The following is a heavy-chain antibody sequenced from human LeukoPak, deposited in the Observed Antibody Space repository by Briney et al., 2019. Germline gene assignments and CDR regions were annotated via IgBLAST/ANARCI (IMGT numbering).Heavy chain of an antibody. J-gene: IGHJ3*02. CDR3: ARASKRSWGFLGAFDI. Sequence: GASVKVSCQASGYTFTSYDINWVRQATGQGLEWMGWMNPNSGNTGYAQKFQGRVTMTRNTSISTAYMELSSLRSEDTAVYYCARASKRSWGFLGAFDIWGQGTMVTVSS. V-gene: IGHV1-8*01. CDR2: MNPNSGNT. CDR1: GYTFTSYD. D-gene: IGHD3-16*01.